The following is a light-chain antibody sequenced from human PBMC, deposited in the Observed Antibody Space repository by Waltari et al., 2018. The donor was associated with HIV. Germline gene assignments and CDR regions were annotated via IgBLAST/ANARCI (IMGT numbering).Light chain of an antibody. Sequence: SYELTQSPPVSVSPGQTASITCSGDKSADTYVPWYQQKPGQSPVLVIYQSSKRPSEIPERFSGSNSGDTATLTISGTQAVDEADYYCQAWDSSSAVVFGGGTKLTVL. V-gene: IGLV3-1*01. CDR2: QSS. CDR3: QAWDSSSAVV. J-gene: IGLJ2*01. CDR1: KSADTY.